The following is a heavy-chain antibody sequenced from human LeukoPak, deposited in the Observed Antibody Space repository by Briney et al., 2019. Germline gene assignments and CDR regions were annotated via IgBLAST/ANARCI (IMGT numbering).Heavy chain of an antibody. J-gene: IGHJ6*02. CDR1: GYTFTSYG. CDR2: ISAYNGNT. V-gene: IGHV1-18*01. Sequence: ASVKVSCKASGYTFTSYGISWVRRAPGQGLEWMGWISAYNGNTNYAQKLQGRVTMTTDTSTSTAYMELRSLRSDDTAVYYCAGYYDSSGYAHRENYYYYYGMDVWGQGTTVTVSS. CDR3: AGYYDSSGYAHRENYYYYYGMDV. D-gene: IGHD3-22*01.